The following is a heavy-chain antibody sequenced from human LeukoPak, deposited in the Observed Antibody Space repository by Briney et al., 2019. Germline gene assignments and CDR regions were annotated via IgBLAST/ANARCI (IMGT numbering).Heavy chain of an antibody. V-gene: IGHV4-61*02. CDR1: GGSISSGTYY. J-gene: IGHJ4*02. CDR3: AVGYSSSSYFDS. D-gene: IGHD6-6*01. Sequence: TLSLTCTVSGGSISSGTYYWSWIRQPAVKGLEWIGRIYTSGSTNYNPSLKSRVTISVDRSKNQFSLKLSSVTAADTAVYYCAVGYSSSSYFDSWGQGTLVTVSS. CDR2: IYTSGST.